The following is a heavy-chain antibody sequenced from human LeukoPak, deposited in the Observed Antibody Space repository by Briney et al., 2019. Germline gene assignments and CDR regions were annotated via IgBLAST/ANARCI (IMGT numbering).Heavy chain of an antibody. J-gene: IGHJ4*02. CDR3: ARDVPYTMVRGVIPGDY. CDR2: INQDGSEK. V-gene: IGHV3-7*01. Sequence: PGGSLRLSCAASGFTFSSYWMSWVRQAPGKGLDWVANINQDGSEKYYVDSVKGRFTICRDNAKNSLYLQMNSLRAEDTAVYYCARDVPYTMVRGVIPGDYWGQGTLVTVSS. CDR1: GFTFSSYW. D-gene: IGHD3-10*01.